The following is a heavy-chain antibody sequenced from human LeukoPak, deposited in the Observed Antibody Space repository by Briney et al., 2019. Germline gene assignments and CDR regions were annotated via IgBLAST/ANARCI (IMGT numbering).Heavy chain of an antibody. D-gene: IGHD2-21*01. J-gene: IGHJ4*02. V-gene: IGHV5-51*01. CDR2: IYPRDSDT. Sequence: GESLKISCKASGYSFTTTWIAWVRQMSGKGLECMGIIYPRDSDTRYSPSFQGQVTISADKSINTAYLQWSSLKASDTAMYYCARQYSGFDYWGQGTLVTVSS. CDR3: ARQYSGFDY. CDR1: GYSFTTTW.